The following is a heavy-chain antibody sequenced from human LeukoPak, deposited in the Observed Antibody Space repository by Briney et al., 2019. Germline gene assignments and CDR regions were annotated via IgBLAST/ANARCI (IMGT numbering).Heavy chain of an antibody. CDR1: GFAFDDFT. CDR2: IRRGAYGGAA. CDR3: SRIGVGDFDY. J-gene: IGHJ4*02. Sequence: PGQSLRLSCTTSGFAFDDFTMSWVRQPAGKGLEWLVFIRRGAYGGAAEYAASVKGRFIISRDDSKGIAYLQMNSLKTEDTAVYYCSRIGVGDFDYWGQGSRVIVSP. V-gene: IGHV3-49*04.